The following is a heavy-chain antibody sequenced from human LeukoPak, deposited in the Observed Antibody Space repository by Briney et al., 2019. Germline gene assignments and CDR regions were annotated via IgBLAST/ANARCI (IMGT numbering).Heavy chain of an antibody. D-gene: IGHD4-11*01. CDR3: ARESQSASSWDSNFDY. J-gene: IGHJ4*02. V-gene: IGHV3-21*01. Sequence: GGSLRLSCVASGFTFNNYAMNWVRQAPGKGLEWVSSISTSSSYIHYADSVKGRFTISRDNAKKSLFLQMNSLRAEDTAVYYCARESQSASSWDSNFDYWGQGTFVAVPS. CDR2: ISTSSSYI. CDR1: GFTFNNYA.